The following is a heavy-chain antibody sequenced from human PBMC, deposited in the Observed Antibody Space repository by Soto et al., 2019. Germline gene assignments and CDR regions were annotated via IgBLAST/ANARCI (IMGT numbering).Heavy chain of an antibody. V-gene: IGHV4-59*02. CDR1: GGSVTPYY. CDR2: VSYSWKT. D-gene: IGHD2-15*01. CDR3: ARQQYTVVTAFDV. J-gene: IGHJ3*01. Sequence: QVQLQESGPGLVKTSDTLSLTCTVSGGSVTPYYWSWIRQSPGEGLEWIGYVSYSWKTGYNPSLKSRVSMSIDTSKKEFSLKLTSLTAADAATYYCARQQYTVVTAFDVWGQGTTVAVSS.